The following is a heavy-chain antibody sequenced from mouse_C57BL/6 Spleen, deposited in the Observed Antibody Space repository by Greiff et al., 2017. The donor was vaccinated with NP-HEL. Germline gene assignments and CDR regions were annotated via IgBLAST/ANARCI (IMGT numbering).Heavy chain of an antibody. CDR2: IYPRSGNT. V-gene: IGHV1-81*01. CDR1: GYTFTSYG. CDR3: ARYVVDY. J-gene: IGHJ4*01. Sequence: VKLQQSGAELARPGASVKLSCKASGYTFTSYGISWVKQRTGQGLEWIGEIYPRSGNTYYNEKFKGKATLTADKSSSTAYMELRSLTSEDSAVYFCARYVVDYWGQGTSVTVSS.